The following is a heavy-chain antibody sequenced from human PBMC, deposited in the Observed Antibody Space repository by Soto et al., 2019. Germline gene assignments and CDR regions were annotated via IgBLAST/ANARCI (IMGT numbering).Heavy chain of an antibody. CDR3: ATTSYCGGDCYSPNWFDP. J-gene: IGHJ5*02. V-gene: IGHV1-24*01. Sequence: QVKLVQSGAEVKKPGASVKVSCKVSGYTLTELSMHWVRQAPGKGLEWMGGFDPEDGETIYAQKFQGRVTMTEDTSTDTAYMELSSLRSEDTAVYYCATTSYCGGDCYSPNWFDPWGQGTLVTVSS. CDR1: GYTLTELS. D-gene: IGHD2-21*02. CDR2: FDPEDGET.